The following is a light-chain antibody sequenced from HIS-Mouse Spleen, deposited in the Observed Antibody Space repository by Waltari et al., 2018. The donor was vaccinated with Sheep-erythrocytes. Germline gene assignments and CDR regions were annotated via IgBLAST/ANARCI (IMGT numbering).Light chain of an antibody. J-gene: IGLJ3*02. CDR1: SSDVGSYNF. CDR2: EGS. Sequence: QSALTQPASVSGSPGQSTTISCTGTSSDVGSYNFVSWYQQHPGKDPKLMIYEGSKRPSGVSNRFSGSKSGNTASLTISGLQAEDEADYYCCSYAGSSTPWVFGGGTKLTVL. V-gene: IGLV2-23*01. CDR3: CSYAGSSTPWV.